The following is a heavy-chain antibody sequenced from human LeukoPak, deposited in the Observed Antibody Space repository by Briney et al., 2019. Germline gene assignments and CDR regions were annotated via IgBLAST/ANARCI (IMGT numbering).Heavy chain of an antibody. CDR2: ISWNSGSI. D-gene: IGHD3-10*01. CDR1: GFTFDDYA. Sequence: GRSLRLSCAASGFTFDDYAMHWVRQAPGKGLEWVSGISWNSGSIGYADSVMGRLSISRDNAKNSLYLQMNSLRAEDTALYYCAKDITRLLWFGELSDWGQGTLVTVSS. J-gene: IGHJ4*02. V-gene: IGHV3-9*01. CDR3: AKDITRLLWFGELSD.